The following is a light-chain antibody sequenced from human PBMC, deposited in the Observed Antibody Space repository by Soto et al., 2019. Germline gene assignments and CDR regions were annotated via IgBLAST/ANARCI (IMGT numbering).Light chain of an antibody. CDR3: QQYGSSPT. V-gene: IGKV3-20*01. CDR1: QSVSSGS. J-gene: IGKJ4*01. Sequence: EIVLTQSPGTLSVSPGERATLSCRASQSVSSGSLAWYQQKRDQAPRLLIYGASSRATGIPDRFSGSGSETDFTLTITRLEPEDFAVYYCQQYGSSPTFGGGTKVDIK. CDR2: GAS.